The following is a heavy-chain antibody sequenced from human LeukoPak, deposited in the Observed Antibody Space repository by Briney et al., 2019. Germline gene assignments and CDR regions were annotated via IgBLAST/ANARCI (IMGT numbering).Heavy chain of an antibody. CDR1: GFTFSSYS. V-gene: IGHV3-21*01. D-gene: IGHD4-23*01. Sequence: AGSLRLSCAASGFTFSSYSMSWVRQAPGKGLEWVSSISASGSYTYYADSVKGRFTISRDNAKNTLYLQMNSLRAEDTAVYYCARDKYGGNSNAFDIWGQGTLVTVSS. CDR3: ARDKYGGNSNAFDI. J-gene: IGHJ3*02. CDR2: ISASGSYT.